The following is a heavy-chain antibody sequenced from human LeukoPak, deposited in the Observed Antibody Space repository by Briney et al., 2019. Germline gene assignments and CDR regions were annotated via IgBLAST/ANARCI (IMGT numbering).Heavy chain of an antibody. Sequence: SETLSLTCAVYGGSFSGYYWSWIRQPPGKGLEWIGEINHSGSTNHNPSLKSRVTISVDTSKNQFSLKLSSVTAADTAVYYCARPYYDSSGYYLYPWGQGTLVTVSS. D-gene: IGHD3-22*01. CDR2: INHSGST. J-gene: IGHJ5*02. CDR1: GGSFSGYY. CDR3: ARPYYDSSGYYLYP. V-gene: IGHV4-34*01.